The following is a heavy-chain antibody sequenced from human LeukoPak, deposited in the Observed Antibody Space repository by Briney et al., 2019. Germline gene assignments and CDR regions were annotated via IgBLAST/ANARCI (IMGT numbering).Heavy chain of an antibody. J-gene: IGHJ6*03. Sequence: ASVKVSCKASGYTFTGYYMHWVRQAPGQGLEWMGWINPNSGGTNYAQKFQGRVTMTRDTSISTAYMELSRLRSDNTAVYYCARDGTIAARPPYYYYYMDVWGQGTTVTVSS. CDR2: INPNSGGT. V-gene: IGHV1-2*02. D-gene: IGHD6-6*01. CDR1: GYTFTGYY. CDR3: ARDGTIAARPPYYYYYMDV.